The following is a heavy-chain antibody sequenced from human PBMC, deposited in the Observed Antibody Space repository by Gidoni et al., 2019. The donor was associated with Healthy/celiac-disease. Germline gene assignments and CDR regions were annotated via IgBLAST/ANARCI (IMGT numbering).Heavy chain of an antibody. J-gene: IGHJ4*02. CDR1: GFTFSSYG. CDR2: IWYDGSNK. V-gene: IGHV3-33*01. Sequence: QVQLVESGGGVDPPGRSLGLSCAAAGFTFSSYGMHWVRQAPGKGLEWVAVIWYDGSNKYYADSVKGRFTISRDNSKNTLYLQMNSLRAEDTAVYYCARDGSYGSGSPVDYWGQGTLVTVSS. CDR3: ARDGSYGSGSPVDY. D-gene: IGHD3-10*01.